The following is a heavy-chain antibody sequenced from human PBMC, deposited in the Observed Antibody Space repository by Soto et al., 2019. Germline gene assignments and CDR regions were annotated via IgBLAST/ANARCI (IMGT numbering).Heavy chain of an antibody. V-gene: IGHV3-74*01. CDR3: ERDRDTILSVHCTVDGGKDV. Sequence: PWGSLRLSWGASGFTFRSYWMHWVRQAPGKGLVWVSRINSDGTTTDYADSVKGRFTISRDNAKNTLFLQMKSLRVEDTAVYYWERDRDTILSVHCTVDGGKDVWGQGTTVTVSS. CDR1: GFTFRSYW. CDR2: INSDGTTT. J-gene: IGHJ6*02. D-gene: IGHD3-16*01.